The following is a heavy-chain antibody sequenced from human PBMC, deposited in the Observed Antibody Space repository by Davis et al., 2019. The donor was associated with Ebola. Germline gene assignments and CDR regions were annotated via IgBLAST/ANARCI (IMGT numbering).Heavy chain of an antibody. CDR3: ATTANVTGGLDS. D-gene: IGHD2-8*02. V-gene: IGHV1-69*02. J-gene: IGHJ4*02. CDR1: GDTFTRPT. Sequence: AASVKVSCKASGDTFTRPTFHWVRQAPGQGLEWLGRIAPILGVPNYSEKSQGRLTITADKSTSTAYMELSSLTTADTALYYCATTANVTGGLDSWGQGTLVTVSS. CDR2: IAPILGVP.